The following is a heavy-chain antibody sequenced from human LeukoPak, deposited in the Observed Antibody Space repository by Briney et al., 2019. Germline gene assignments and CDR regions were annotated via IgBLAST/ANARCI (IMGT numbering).Heavy chain of an antibody. CDR1: GFTFSNYI. V-gene: IGHV3-21*01. D-gene: IGHD5-24*01. CDR3: ARDLSGDGDNKFDY. Sequence: GGSLRLSCAASGFTFSNYIMNWVRQAPGKGLELVSSISTGSRHIYYAASVKGRFTISRDDAKNSLYLQMNSLRAEDTAVYYCARDLSGDGDNKFDYWGQGTLVTVSP. J-gene: IGHJ4*02. CDR2: ISTGSRHI.